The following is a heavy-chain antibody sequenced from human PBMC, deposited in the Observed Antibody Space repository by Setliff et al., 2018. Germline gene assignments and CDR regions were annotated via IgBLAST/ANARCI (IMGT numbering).Heavy chain of an antibody. J-gene: IGHJ1*01. CDR3: AKDHGDYACFQH. D-gene: IGHD4-17*01. CDR2: ITSSGTTT. V-gene: IGHV3-11*01. Sequence: PGGSLRLSCAASGFTFSDYYMSWIRQAPGKGLEWVSYITSSGTTTFYTDSVKGRFIISRENAKNSLYLQMNSLRGEDTALYYCAKDHGDYACFQHWGQGTLVTVSS. CDR1: GFTFSDYY.